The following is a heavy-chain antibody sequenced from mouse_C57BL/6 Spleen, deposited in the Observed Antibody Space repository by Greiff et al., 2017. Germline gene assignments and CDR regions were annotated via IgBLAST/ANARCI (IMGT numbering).Heavy chain of an antibody. CDR2: IDPETGGT. V-gene: IGHV1-15*01. Sequence: QVHVKQSGAELVRPGASVTLSCKASGYTFTDYEMHWVKQTPVHGLEWIGAIDPETGGTAYNQKFKGKAILTADKSSSTAYMELRSLTSEDSAVYYCTPSNWDETYWGQGTLVTVSA. CDR1: GYTFTDYE. J-gene: IGHJ3*01. CDR3: TPSNWDETY. D-gene: IGHD4-1*01.